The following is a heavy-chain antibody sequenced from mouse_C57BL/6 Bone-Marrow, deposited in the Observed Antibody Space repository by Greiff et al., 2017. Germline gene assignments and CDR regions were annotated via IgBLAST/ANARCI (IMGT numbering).Heavy chain of an antibody. V-gene: IGHV1-52*01. CDR1: GYTFTSYW. CDR2: IDPSDSET. J-gene: IGHJ1*03. D-gene: IGHD1-1*01. CDR3: ARDFYYYGTWYCDV. Sequence: VQLQQPGAELVRPGSSVKLSCKASGYTFTSYWMHWVKQRPIQGLEWIGNIDPSDSETHYNQKFKDKATLTVDKSSSTADMQLSSLTSEDSAVYYCARDFYYYGTWYCDVWGTGTTVTVTS.